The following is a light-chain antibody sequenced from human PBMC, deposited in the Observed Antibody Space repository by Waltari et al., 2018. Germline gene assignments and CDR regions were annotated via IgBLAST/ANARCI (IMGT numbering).Light chain of an antibody. CDR1: SSNIGNNH. J-gene: IGLJ3*02. CDR2: RDN. CDR3: GGWDDNLNGWV. V-gene: IGLV1-47*01. Sequence: QSVMTQPPSTSGTPGQRVIISCSGSSSNIGNNHVYWYQQLPGAAPKLLIYRDNERPSGVPVRFSVSKSGTSASLAISGLRSEDEADYYCGGWDDNLNGWVFGGGTRLTVL.